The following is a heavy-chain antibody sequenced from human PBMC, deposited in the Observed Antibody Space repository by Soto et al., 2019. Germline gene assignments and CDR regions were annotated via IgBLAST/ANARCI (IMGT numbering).Heavy chain of an antibody. D-gene: IGHD3-3*01. V-gene: IGHV3-7*05. Sequence: GGSLRLSCAASGFTFSTYWMSWVRQAPGKGLEWVASIKQDGSEKYFVDSVKGRFTIPKDNAKNVLYLQMNSLRAEDTAVYYCARLEWFSMDWGQGTLVTGSS. CDR2: IKQDGSEK. CDR1: GFTFSTYW. CDR3: ARLEWFSMD. J-gene: IGHJ4*02.